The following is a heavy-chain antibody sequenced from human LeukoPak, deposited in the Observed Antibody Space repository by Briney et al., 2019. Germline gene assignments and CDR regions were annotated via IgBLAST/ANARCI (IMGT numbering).Heavy chain of an antibody. CDR1: GFTFSTYH. V-gene: IGHV3-21*01. CDR2: ISSNSEYL. Sequence: GGSLRLSCAASGFTFSTYHINWVRQAPGKGLEWVSSISSNSEYLYYADSVRGRFTIYRDNAKNSLYLTVDSLRVGDTPVYNRARGLCGGGYYDYWGQGTLVTVSS. D-gene: IGHD3-22*01. CDR3: ARGLCGGGYYDY. J-gene: IGHJ4*02.